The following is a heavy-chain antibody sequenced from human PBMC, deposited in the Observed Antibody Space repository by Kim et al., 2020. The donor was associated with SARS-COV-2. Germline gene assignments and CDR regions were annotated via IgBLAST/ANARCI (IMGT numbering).Heavy chain of an antibody. CDR1: GFTFSSYS. CDR2: ISSSSSTI. Sequence: GSLRLSCAASGFTFSSYSMNWVRQAPGKGLEWVSYISSSSSTIYYADSVKGRFTISRDNAKNSLYLQMNSLRDEDTAVYYCARDYPPGTVTTLGYYGMDVWGQGTTVTVSS. J-gene: IGHJ6*02. CDR3: ARDYPPGTVTTLGYYGMDV. D-gene: IGHD4-17*01. V-gene: IGHV3-48*02.